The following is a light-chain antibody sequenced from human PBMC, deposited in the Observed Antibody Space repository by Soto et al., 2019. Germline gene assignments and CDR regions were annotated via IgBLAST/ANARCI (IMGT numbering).Light chain of an antibody. CDR3: QQSYSTWWT. J-gene: IGKJ1*01. V-gene: IGKV1-39*01. CDR2: AAS. CDR1: QSISSY. Sequence: DIQMTQSPSSLSASVGDRVTITCRASQSISSYLNWYQQKPGKDPKLLIYAASSLQSGVPSRFSGSGSGTDFTLTISSLQPEDFATYYCQQSYSTWWTFGQGTKVEIK.